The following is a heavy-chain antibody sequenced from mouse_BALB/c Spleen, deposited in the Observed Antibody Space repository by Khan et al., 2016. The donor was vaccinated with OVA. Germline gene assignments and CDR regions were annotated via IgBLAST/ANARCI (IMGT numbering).Heavy chain of an antibody. CDR3: ARSTYRYAFVY. J-gene: IGHJ3*01. CDR1: GDSITSGY. CDR2: IIYTGYT. D-gene: IGHD2-14*01. Sequence: EVKLEGSGPSLVKPSQTLSLTCSVAGDSITSGYWNWIRKFPGNKLEYMGYIIYTGYTYYNPSLQSRISITRHTSKNQYYLQLNSVTDEDTATYYCARSTYRYAFVYWGQGTLVTVSA. V-gene: IGHV3-8*02.